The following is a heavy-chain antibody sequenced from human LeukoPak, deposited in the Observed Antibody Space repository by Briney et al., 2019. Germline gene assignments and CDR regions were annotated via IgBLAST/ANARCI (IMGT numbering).Heavy chain of an antibody. D-gene: IGHD4-23*01. Sequence: SVRLSCKASGGTFSSYAISWVRQAPGQGLEWMGGIIPIFGTANYAQKLQGRVTITADESTSTAYMELSSLRSEDTAVYYCARVRTVVMPPSLYYYGMDVWGQGARVTLSS. CDR2: IIPIFGTA. CDR3: ARVRTVVMPPSLYYYGMDV. V-gene: IGHV1-69*13. J-gene: IGHJ6*02. CDR1: GGTFSSYA.